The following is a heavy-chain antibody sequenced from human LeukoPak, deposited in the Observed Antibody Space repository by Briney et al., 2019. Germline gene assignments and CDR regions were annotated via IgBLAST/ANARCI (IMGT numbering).Heavy chain of an antibody. J-gene: IGHJ6*03. Sequence: PGGSLRLSCAASGFTFSSYAMSWVRQAPGKGLEWVSAISGSGGSTYYADSVKGRFTISRDNSKNTLYLQMNSLRTEDTALYYCAKDKLGVPAAWGPIHYYMDVWGKGTTVTVSS. CDR2: ISGSGGST. CDR3: AKDKLGVPAAWGPIHYYMDV. CDR1: GFTFSSYA. V-gene: IGHV3-23*01. D-gene: IGHD2-2*01.